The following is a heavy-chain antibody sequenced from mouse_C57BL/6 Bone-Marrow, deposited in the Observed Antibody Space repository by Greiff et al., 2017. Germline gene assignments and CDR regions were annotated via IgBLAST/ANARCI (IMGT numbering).Heavy chain of an antibody. V-gene: IGHV5-4*01. J-gene: IGHJ4*01. CDR2: ISDGGSYT. CDR3: ARGPLYYGSSLYAMDY. Sequence: EVQRVESGGGLVKPGGSLKLSCAASGFTFSSYAMSWVRQTPEKRLEWVATISDGGSYTYYPDNVKGRFTISRDNAKNNLYLQMSHLKSEDTAMYYCARGPLYYGSSLYAMDYWGQGTSVTVSS. D-gene: IGHD1-1*01. CDR1: GFTFSSYA.